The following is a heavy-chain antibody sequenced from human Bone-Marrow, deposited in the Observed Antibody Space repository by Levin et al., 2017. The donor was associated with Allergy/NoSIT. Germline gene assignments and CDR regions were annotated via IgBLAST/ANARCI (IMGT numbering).Heavy chain of an antibody. J-gene: IGHJ4*02. D-gene: IGHD3-10*01. V-gene: IGHV3-53*01. CDR3: VGDASGNYPFDY. Sequence: GESLKISCAASGFSVRNKYMSWVRQAPGKGLEWVSIIYRNDSAYYTDSVKGRFTTSRDSSTDTLYLQMNSLRAEDTAMYYCVGDASGNYPFDYWGQGTLVTVSS. CDR1: GFSVRNKY. CDR2: IYRNDSA.